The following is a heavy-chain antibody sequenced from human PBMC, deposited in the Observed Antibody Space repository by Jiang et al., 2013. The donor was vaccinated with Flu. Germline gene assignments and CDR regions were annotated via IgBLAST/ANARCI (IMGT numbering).Heavy chain of an antibody. Sequence: GLVKPSETLSLTCTVSGASISNYYWSWIRQLPQKGLEWLGYISDTGNTNYSPFLNGRLTISLDTSKNQVSLNLSSVTAADTALYYCARVYGDYALKFDYWGQGTLVTVSS. CDR1: GASISNYY. V-gene: IGHV4-59*01. D-gene: IGHD4-17*01. CDR2: ISDTGNT. J-gene: IGHJ4*02. CDR3: ARVYGDYALKFDY.